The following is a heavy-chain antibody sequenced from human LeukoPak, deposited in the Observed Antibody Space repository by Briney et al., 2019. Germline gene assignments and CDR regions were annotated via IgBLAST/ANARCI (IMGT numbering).Heavy chain of an antibody. CDR1: GFTFSSYW. V-gene: IGHV3-7*01. D-gene: IGHD1-1*01. CDR2: IKQDGSDK. CDR3: ARLTGTTGFDY. Sequence: PGGSLRLSCAASGFTFSSYWMHWVRQAPGKGLEWVANIKQDGSDKYYVDAVKGRFTISRDNAKNSLYLQLNSLRADDTAVYYCARLTGTTGFDYWGQGTLVTVSS. J-gene: IGHJ4*02.